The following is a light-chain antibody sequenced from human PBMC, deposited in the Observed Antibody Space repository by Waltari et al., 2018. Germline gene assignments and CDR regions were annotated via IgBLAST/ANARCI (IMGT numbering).Light chain of an antibody. V-gene: IGKV3-20*01. Sequence: ESVLTQSPGTLSLSPGDRATLSCSASPTVSTIALSWYQQKPGQAPRVLIYSTYNRATTIPDSFSGSGSGTDFTFTINRLAPEDFAMYYCQQYDGIVVTFGGGTKVEI. CDR3: QQYDGIVVT. CDR2: STY. CDR1: PTVSTIA. J-gene: IGKJ4*01.